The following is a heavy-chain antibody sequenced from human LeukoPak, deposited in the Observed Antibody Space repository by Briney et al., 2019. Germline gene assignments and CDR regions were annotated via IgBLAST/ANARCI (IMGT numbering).Heavy chain of an antibody. J-gene: IGHJ4*02. D-gene: IGHD3-3*01. Sequence: GASVKVSCKTSGGTFSSDAISWVRQAPGQGPEWMGVIMPIFGTTNYAQKFQGRVSITRDMSTSTIYMELSSLRSDDTAVYYCARSVTIFGVATLGYWGQGTPVTVSS. V-gene: IGHV1-69*05. CDR3: ARSVTIFGVATLGY. CDR2: IMPIFGTT. CDR1: GGTFSSDA.